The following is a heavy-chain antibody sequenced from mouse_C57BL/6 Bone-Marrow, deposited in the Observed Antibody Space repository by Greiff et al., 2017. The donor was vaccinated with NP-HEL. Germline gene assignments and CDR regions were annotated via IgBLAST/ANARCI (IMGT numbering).Heavy chain of an antibody. D-gene: IGHD2-4*01. CDR2: IDPETGGT. CDR1: GYTFTDYE. CDR3: TRPGYDYDGDAMDY. Sequence: VKLMESGAELVRPGASVTLSCKASGYTFTDYEMHWVKQTPVHGLEWIGAIDPETGGTAYNQKFKGKAILTADKSSSTAYMELRSLTSEDSAVYYCTRPGYDYDGDAMDYWGQGTSVTVSS. V-gene: IGHV1-15*01. J-gene: IGHJ4*01.